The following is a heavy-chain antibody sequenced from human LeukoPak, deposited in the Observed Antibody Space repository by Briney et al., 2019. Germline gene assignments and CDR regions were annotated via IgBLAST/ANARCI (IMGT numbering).Heavy chain of an antibody. CDR1: GGSISSSSYY. D-gene: IGHD1-1*01. CDR2: IYSSGST. J-gene: IGHJ4*02. V-gene: IGHV4-39*07. CDR3: ARDTIELERRLGDY. Sequence: PSETLSLTCTVSGGSISSSSYYWGWIRQPPGKGLEWIGSIYSSGSTYYNPSLKSRVTISVDTSKNQFSLKLSSVTAADTAVYYCARDTIELERRLGDYWGQGTLVTVSS.